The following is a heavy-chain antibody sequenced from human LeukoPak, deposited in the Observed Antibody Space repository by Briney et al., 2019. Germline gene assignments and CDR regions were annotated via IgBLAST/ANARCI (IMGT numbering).Heavy chain of an antibody. Sequence: GGSLRLSCAASGFTFSSYSMNWVRRAPGKGLEWVSSISSSSSYIYYADSVKGQFTISRDNAKNSLYLQMNSLRAEDTAVHYCARDPSGRAAAGRSWGQGTLVTVSS. CDR3: ARDPSGRAAAGRS. CDR2: ISSSSSYI. D-gene: IGHD6-13*01. J-gene: IGHJ5*02. V-gene: IGHV3-21*01. CDR1: GFTFSSYS.